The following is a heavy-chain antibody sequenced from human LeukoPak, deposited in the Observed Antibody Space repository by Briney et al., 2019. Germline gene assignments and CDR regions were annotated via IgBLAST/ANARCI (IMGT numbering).Heavy chain of an antibody. J-gene: IGHJ4*02. CDR1: GFTFSSSW. CDR2: IKPDGSEE. V-gene: IGHV3-7*01. D-gene: IGHD5-18*01. CDR3: ARSPDGYSYGYLY. Sequence: PGGSLRLSCAASGFTFSSSWMSWVRQAPEKGLEWVANIKPDGSEEHSVDSVKGRFTISRDNAKNSLYLQMNSLRAEDTAVYYCARSPDGYSYGYLYWGQGTLVTVSS.